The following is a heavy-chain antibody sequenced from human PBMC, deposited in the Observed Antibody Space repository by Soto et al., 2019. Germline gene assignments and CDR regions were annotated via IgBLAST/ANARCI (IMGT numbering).Heavy chain of an antibody. V-gene: IGHV3-21*06. D-gene: IGHD2-8*01. J-gene: IGHJ3*02. Sequence: GGSLRLSCAASGFTFSSYNMNWVRQAPGKGLEWVSSITGSSSYIYYADSVKGRFTNSRDNAKNSLYLQMNSLTVEDTAVYYCVRDRSVMRPIEAFDIWGEGTMVTVSS. CDR3: VRDRSVMRPIEAFDI. CDR2: ITGSSSYI. CDR1: GFTFSSYN.